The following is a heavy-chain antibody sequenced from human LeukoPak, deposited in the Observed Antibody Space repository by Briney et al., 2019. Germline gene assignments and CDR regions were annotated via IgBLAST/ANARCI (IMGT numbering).Heavy chain of an antibody. CDR3: ATDTTRNYDYVWGSYRNFDY. V-gene: IGHV3-23*01. D-gene: IGHD3-16*02. Sequence: GGSLRLSCAASGFTFSSYAMSWVRQAPGKGLEGVSAISGSGGSTYYADSVKGRFTISRDNSKNTLYLQMNSLRAEDTAVYYCATDTTRNYDYVWGSYRNFDYWGQGTLVTVSS. CDR2: ISGSGGST. J-gene: IGHJ4*02. CDR1: GFTFSSYA.